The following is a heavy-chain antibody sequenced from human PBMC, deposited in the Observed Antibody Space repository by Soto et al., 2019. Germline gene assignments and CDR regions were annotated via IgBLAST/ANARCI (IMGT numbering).Heavy chain of an antibody. J-gene: IGHJ4*02. CDR3: AKENYDSSGSYFDY. D-gene: IGHD3-22*01. Sequence: GGSLRLSCAASGFTFISYAMSWVLQAAGKGLEWVSAISGSGGSTYYADSVTGRFTISRDNSKNTLYLQMNSLRAEDTAVYYCAKENYDSSGSYFDYWGQGTLVTVSS. CDR1: GFTFISYA. V-gene: IGHV3-23*01. CDR2: ISGSGGST.